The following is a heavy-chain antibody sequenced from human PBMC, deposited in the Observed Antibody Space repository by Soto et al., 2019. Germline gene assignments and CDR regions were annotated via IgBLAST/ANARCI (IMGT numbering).Heavy chain of an antibody. J-gene: IGHJ6*01. Sequence: QVQLVQSGAEVKKPGASVKVSCKASGYTFTSYAMHWVRQAPGQRLEWMGWLNAGNGNTKYSQKFQGRVTITRDTSASTAYMELSSLRSEDTAVYYCARDMGSASYSYLYYYYGMDVWGQGTTVTVSA. V-gene: IGHV1-3*01. D-gene: IGHD3-10*01. CDR1: GYTFTSYA. CDR3: ARDMGSASYSYLYYYYGMDV. CDR2: LNAGNGNT.